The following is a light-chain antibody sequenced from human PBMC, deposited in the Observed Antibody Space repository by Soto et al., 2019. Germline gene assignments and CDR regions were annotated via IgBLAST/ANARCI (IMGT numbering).Light chain of an antibody. CDR1: QSVSSSY. CDR3: QKYGSSPPYT. CDR2: GAS. Sequence: EIVLTQSPGTLSLSPGERATLSCSASQSVSSSYLAWYQQKPGQAPRLLIYGASSRATGIPDRFSGSGSGTDFTLTISRLEPEDFAVYYCQKYGSSPPYTFGQGTKLEIK. J-gene: IGKJ2*01. V-gene: IGKV3-20*01.